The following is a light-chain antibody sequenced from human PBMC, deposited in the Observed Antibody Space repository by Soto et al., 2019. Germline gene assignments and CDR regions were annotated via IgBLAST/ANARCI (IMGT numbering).Light chain of an antibody. CDR2: RGS. CDR1: QSISDK. CDR3: QQDNTWPIT. J-gene: IGKJ5*01. Sequence: EVLMTQSPDTLYVSPGDRVTLSCRASQSISDKLDWYQQKPGQGPRLLVYRGSIRALGIPARFSGSESGTEFTLTICSLQSDAVAVYYGQQDNTWPITFGQGTRLEIK. V-gene: IGKV3-15*01.